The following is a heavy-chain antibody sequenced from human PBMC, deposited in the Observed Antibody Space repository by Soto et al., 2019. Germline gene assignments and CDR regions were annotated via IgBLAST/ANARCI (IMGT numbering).Heavy chain of an antibody. J-gene: IGHJ6*02. CDR2: IYYSGST. V-gene: IGHV4-59*01. CDR1: GGSISSYY. D-gene: IGHD3-3*01. Sequence: SETLSLTCTVSGGSISSYYWSWIRQPPGKGLEWIGYIYYSGSTNYNPSLKSRVTISVDTSKNQFSLKLSSVTAADTAVYYCARGARDDFWIGYPYYYYYCMVVWGQGTTGTGS. CDR3: ARGARDDFWIGYPYYYYYCMVV.